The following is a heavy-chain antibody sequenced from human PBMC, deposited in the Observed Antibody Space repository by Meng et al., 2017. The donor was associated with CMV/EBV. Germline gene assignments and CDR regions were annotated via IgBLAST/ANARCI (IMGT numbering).Heavy chain of an antibody. D-gene: IGHD6-6*01. CDR3: ARQKGSWGYSSSSGFDY. CDR2: IYYSGTT. Sequence: SISSSSNYWAWIRQPPGKGLEWIGSIYYSGTTYYNSSPKIQVTISVDRSENQFSLKLTSVTAADTALYYCARQKGSWGYSSSSGFDYWGQGTLVTVSS. V-gene: IGHV4-39*07. J-gene: IGHJ4*02. CDR1: SISSSSNY.